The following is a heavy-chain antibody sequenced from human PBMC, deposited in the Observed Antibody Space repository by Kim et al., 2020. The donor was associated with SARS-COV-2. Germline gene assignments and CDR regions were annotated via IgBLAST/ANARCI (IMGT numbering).Heavy chain of an antibody. D-gene: IGHD2-2*03. CDR2: INPNSGGT. CDR3: ARDTPLDIVVVPAAILYYYYGMDV. CDR1: GYTFTGYY. Sequence: ASVKVSCKASGYTFTGYYMHWVRQAPGQGLEWMGWINPNSGGTNYAQKFQGRVTMTRDTSISTAYMELSRLRSDDTAVYYCARDTPLDIVVVPAAILYYYYGMDVWGQGTTVTVSS. J-gene: IGHJ6*02. V-gene: IGHV1-2*02.